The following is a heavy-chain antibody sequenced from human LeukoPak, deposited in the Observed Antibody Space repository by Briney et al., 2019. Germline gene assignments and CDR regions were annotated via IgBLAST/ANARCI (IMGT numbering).Heavy chain of an antibody. V-gene: IGHV4-59*01. CDR1: GGSISSYY. CDR2: IYYSGST. Sequence: SETLSLTCTVSGGSISSYYWSWIRQPPGKGLEWIGYIYYSGSTNYNPSLKSRVTISLDTSKNQFSLKLSSVTAADTAVYYCARDSGSYYRQFDYWGQGTLVTVSS. D-gene: IGHD1-26*01. J-gene: IGHJ4*02. CDR3: ARDSGSYYRQFDY.